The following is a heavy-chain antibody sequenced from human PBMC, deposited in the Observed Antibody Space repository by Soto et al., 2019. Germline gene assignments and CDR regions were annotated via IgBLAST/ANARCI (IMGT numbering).Heavy chain of an antibody. Sequence: GGSLRLSCAASGFTFSSYAMSWVRQAPGKGLEWVSAISGSGGSTYYADSVKGRFTISRDNSKNTLYLQMNSLRAEDTAVYYCAKGPPNYGDPYYYYGMDVWGQGTTVTVSS. CDR2: ISGSGGST. J-gene: IGHJ6*02. D-gene: IGHD4-17*01. CDR3: AKGPPNYGDPYYYYGMDV. CDR1: GFTFSSYA. V-gene: IGHV3-23*01.